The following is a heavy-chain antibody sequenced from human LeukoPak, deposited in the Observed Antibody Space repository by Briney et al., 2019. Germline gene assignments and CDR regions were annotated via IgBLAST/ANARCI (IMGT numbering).Heavy chain of an antibody. J-gene: IGHJ4*02. CDR2: ISSSSSTI. CDR3: ARDRLSSSSWYYDY. Sequence: GESLRLSCAASGFTFSTYSMDWVRQAPGKGLEWDSYISSSSSTIYYADSVKGRFTISRDNAKNSLYLQMNSLRDEDTAVYYCARDRLSSSSWYYDYWGQGTLVTVS. D-gene: IGHD6-13*01. CDR1: GFTFSTYS. V-gene: IGHV3-48*02.